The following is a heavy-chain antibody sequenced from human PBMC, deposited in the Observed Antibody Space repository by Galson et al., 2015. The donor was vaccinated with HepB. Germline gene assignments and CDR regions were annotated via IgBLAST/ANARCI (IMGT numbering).Heavy chain of an antibody. J-gene: IGHJ5*02. CDR3: ATQGLWFGELPS. CDR2: ISAYNGDT. D-gene: IGHD3-10*01. V-gene: IGHV1-18*01. Sequence: SVKVSCKASGYIFTSYGITWVRQAPGQGLEWMGWISAYNGDTNYAQKLQGRVTMTTDTSTSTAYMELRSLRSDDTAVYYCATQGLWFGELPSWGQGTLVTVSS. CDR1: GYIFTSYG.